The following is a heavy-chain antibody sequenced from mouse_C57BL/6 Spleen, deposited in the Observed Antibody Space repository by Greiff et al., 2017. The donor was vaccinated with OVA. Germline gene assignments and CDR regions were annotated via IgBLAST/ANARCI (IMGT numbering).Heavy chain of an antibody. V-gene: IGHV14-4*01. J-gene: IGHJ2*01. D-gene: IGHD6-2*01. CDR3: TFNHLCDD. CDR2: IDPDNGDT. Sequence: VQLQQSGAELVRPGASVTLSCTASGFTIKDDYMHWVRQRPEQGLEWIGWIDPDNGDTEYASKFQGKATITADTSSNPAYLQRSSLTSDDTAVYYCTFNHLCDDWGQGTTLTVSS. CDR1: GFTIKDDY.